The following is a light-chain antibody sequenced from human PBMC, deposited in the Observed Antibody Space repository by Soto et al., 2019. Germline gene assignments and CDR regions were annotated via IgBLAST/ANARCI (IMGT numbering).Light chain of an antibody. CDR1: ETVSSSF. CDR3: QQYGSSPWT. V-gene: IGKV3-20*01. Sequence: EIVLTQSPGTLSLSPGERASLSCRASETVSSSFLAWDQQKPGQAPRLLIYGASSRTTGIPDRFSGSGSGTDFTLTISRLEPEDFAVYYCQQYGSSPWTFGRGTKVEIK. CDR2: GAS. J-gene: IGKJ1*01.